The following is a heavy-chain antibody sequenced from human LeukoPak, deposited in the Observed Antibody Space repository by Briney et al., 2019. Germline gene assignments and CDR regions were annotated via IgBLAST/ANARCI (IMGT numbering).Heavy chain of an antibody. Sequence: GGSLRLSCAASGFTFSRYGMYWVRQAPGKGLEWVAGIWFHGKSTYYTDSVKGRFTISKDNSNNTLYLQMNSLRAADTAVYYCAKPDYDDRLFYFDSWGQGALVTVSA. J-gene: IGHJ4*02. CDR2: IWFHGKST. D-gene: IGHD4-17*01. V-gene: IGHV3-33*07. CDR3: AKPDYDDRLFYFDS. CDR1: GFTFSRYG.